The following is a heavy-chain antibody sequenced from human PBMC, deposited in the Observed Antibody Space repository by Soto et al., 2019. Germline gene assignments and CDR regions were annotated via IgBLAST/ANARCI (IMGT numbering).Heavy chain of an antibody. D-gene: IGHD6-13*01. J-gene: IGHJ5*02. V-gene: IGHV4-4*02. CDR1: GGPISSSNW. Sequence: SETLYLTCSVAGGPISSSNWWSLVRQPPGKGLEWIGEIYHSGSTNYNPSLKSRVTISVDKSKNQFSLKLSSVTAADTAVYYCARRSIAAAKNWFDPWGQGTLVTVS. CDR3: ARRSIAAAKNWFDP. CDR2: IYHSGST.